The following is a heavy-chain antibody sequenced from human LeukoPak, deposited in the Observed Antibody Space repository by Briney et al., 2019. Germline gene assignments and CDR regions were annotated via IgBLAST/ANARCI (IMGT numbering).Heavy chain of an antibody. CDR2: IYYSGST. V-gene: IGHV4-59*01. Sequence: SETLSLTCTVSGDSISSYYWSWIRQPPGKGLEWIGYIYYSGSTNYNPPLKSRVTISVDTSKNQFSLNLNSVTAADTAVYYCAIGTGDHYYYYHMDVWGKGTTVTVSS. CDR1: GDSISSYY. J-gene: IGHJ6*03. CDR3: AIGTGDHYYYYHMDV. D-gene: IGHD3-16*01.